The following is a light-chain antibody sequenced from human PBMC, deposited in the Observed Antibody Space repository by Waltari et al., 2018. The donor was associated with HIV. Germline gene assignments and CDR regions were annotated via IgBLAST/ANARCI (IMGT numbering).Light chain of an antibody. V-gene: IGLV1-47*01. CDR2: RDN. Sequence: QSVLTPPPSASGTPGQKVTISCSGGTANIGANFVFWFQQFPGPAPKLLIYRDNLRHSGVPARFSGSNYGTAASLTISGLRSDDEAHYFCAVLDDTLGGGVFGGGTKLTVL. CDR3: AVLDDTLGGGV. CDR1: TANIGANF. J-gene: IGLJ2*01.